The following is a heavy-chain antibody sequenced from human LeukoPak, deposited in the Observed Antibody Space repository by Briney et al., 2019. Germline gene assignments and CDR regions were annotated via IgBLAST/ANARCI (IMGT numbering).Heavy chain of an antibody. V-gene: IGHV1-69*05. D-gene: IGHD4-17*01. Sequence: SVKVSCKASGGTFSSYAISWVRQAPGQGLEWMGGIVPIFGTANYAQKFQGRVTITTDESTSTAYMELSSLRSEDTAVYYCARDYGDYSGDWFDPWGQGTLVTVSS. CDR3: ARDYGDYSGDWFDP. J-gene: IGHJ5*02. CDR1: GGTFSSYA. CDR2: IVPIFGTA.